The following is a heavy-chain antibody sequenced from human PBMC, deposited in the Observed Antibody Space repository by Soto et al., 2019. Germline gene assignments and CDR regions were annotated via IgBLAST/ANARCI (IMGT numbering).Heavy chain of an antibody. CDR1: GGSFSGYY. J-gene: IGHJ6*02. D-gene: IGHD3-3*01. V-gene: IGHV4-34*01. CDR2: INHSGST. CDR3: ARHRLRFLEWLSGAGYYYYGMDV. Sequence: QVQLQQWGAGLLKPSETLSLTCAVYGGSFSGYYWSWIRQPPGKGLEWIGEINHSGSTNYNPSLKIRVTISVDTSKNQFSLKLSSVTAADTAVYYCARHRLRFLEWLSGAGYYYYGMDVWGQGTTVTVSS.